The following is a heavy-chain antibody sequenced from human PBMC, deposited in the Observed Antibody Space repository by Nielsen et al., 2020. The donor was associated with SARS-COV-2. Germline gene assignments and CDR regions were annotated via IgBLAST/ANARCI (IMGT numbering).Heavy chain of an antibody. V-gene: IGHV1-46*01. CDR3: AREDYYDSSGYPLNY. J-gene: IGHJ4*02. D-gene: IGHD3-22*01. Sequence: WVRQAPGQGLEWMGIINPIGGSTTYAQKFQGRVTITADESTGTAYMELSSLRSEDTAVYYCAREDYYDSSGYPLNYWGQGTLVTVSS. CDR2: INPIGGST.